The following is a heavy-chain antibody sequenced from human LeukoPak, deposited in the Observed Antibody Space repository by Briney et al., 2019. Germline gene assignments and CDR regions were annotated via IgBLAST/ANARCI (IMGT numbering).Heavy chain of an antibody. V-gene: IGHV3-33*01. CDR3: ARATIFGVVSLDY. CDR2: IWYDGSNK. Sequence: GGSLRLSCAASGFTYSSYGMHWVRQARGKGLESVAVIWYDGSNKYYADSVKGRFTISRDNSKNTLYLQMNSLRAEDTAVYYCARATIFGVVSLDYWGQGTLVTVSS. CDR1: GFTYSSYG. D-gene: IGHD3-3*01. J-gene: IGHJ4*02.